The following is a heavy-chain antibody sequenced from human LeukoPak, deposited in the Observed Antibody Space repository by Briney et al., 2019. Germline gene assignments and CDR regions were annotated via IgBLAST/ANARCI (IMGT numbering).Heavy chain of an antibody. CDR2: IYSGGST. J-gene: IGHJ6*02. CDR3: AKNYYYGLDV. V-gene: IGHV3-53*01. Sequence: GGSLRLSCAASGFTVSSNYMSWVRQAPGKGLEWVSVIYSGGSTYYADSVKGRFTISRDNSKNTLYLQLNSVTAEDTAVYYCAKNYYYGLDVWGRGTTVAVSS. CDR1: GFTVSSNY.